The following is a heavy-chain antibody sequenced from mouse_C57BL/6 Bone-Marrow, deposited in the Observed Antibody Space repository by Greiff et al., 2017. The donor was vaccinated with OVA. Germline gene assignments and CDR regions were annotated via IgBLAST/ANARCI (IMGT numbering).Heavy chain of an antibody. Sequence: VQLQQSGPELVKPGASVKISCKASGYAFSSSWMNWVKQRPGQGLEWIGRIYPGDGDTNYNGKFKGKATLTADKSSSTAYMQLSSLTSEDSAVYFCARCGSNYYGPFAYWGQGTLVTVSA. V-gene: IGHV1-82*01. CDR1: GYAFSSSW. CDR2: IYPGDGDT. J-gene: IGHJ3*01. CDR3: ARCGSNYYGPFAY. D-gene: IGHD1-1*01.